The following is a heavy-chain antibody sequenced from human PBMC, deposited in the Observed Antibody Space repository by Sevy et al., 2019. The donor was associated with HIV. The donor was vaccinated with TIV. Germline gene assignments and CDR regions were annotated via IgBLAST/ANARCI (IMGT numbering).Heavy chain of an antibody. D-gene: IGHD1-1*01. CDR2: IWYDGSNK. V-gene: IGHV3-33*01. CDR3: ARGNLFDY. J-gene: IGHJ4*02. CDR1: GFTFSSYG. Sequence: GGSLRLSCAASGFTFSSYGIHWVRQAPGKGLGGVAVIWYDGSNKYYADSVKGRFTISRDNSNNTVYLQTSSLRAEDTAVYYCARGNLFDYWGQGTLVTVS.